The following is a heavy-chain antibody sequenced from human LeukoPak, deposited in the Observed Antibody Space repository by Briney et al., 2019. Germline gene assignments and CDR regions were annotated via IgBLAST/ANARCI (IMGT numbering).Heavy chain of an antibody. D-gene: IGHD3-22*01. CDR1: GFTFSSYA. CDR2: ISYDGSNK. V-gene: IGHV3-30*04. CDR3: AKLYLGRYYDSSGYFPDY. Sequence: QTGGSLRLSCAASGFTFSSYAMHWVRQAPGKGLEWVAVISYDGSNKYYADSVKGRFTISRDNSKNTLYLQMNSLRAEDTAVYYCAKLYLGRYYDSSGYFPDYWGQGTLVTVSS. J-gene: IGHJ4*02.